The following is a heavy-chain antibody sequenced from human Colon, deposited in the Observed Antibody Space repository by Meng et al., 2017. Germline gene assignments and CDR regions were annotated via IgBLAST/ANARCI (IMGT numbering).Heavy chain of an antibody. CDR3: AGWGEFCSGGSCYSKNY. J-gene: IGHJ4*02. CDR2: INPDGSEK. V-gene: IGHV3-7*01. Sequence: GESLKISCAASGFTFSRYWMNWVRQAPGKGLEWVVNINPDGSEKYYVDSVKGRFTISRDNSKNSLYLQVNSLRVEDTALYYCAGWGEFCSGGSCYSKNYRGQGALVTVSS. D-gene: IGHD2-15*01. CDR1: GFTFSRYW.